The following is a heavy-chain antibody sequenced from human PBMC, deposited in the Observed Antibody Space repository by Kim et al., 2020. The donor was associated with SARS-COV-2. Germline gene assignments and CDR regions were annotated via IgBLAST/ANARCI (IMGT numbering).Heavy chain of an antibody. CDR3: AKDLGYSSGLPDY. V-gene: IGHV3-9*01. D-gene: IGHD6-19*01. Sequence: GDADSVTLRFPISRDSAKNSLKMQMNSLRAEDTALYYCAKDLGYSSGLPDYWGQGTLVTVSS. J-gene: IGHJ4*02.